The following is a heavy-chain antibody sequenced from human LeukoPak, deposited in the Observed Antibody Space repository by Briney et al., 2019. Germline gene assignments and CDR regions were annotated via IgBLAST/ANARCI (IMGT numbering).Heavy chain of an antibody. CDR2: INSDGGST. D-gene: IGHD3-10*02. CDR1: GFTFSSYW. CDR3: AELGVTMIGGV. Sequence: GGSLRLSCAASGFTFSSYWMHWVRHAPGKGLVWVSRINSDGGSTTYADSVKGRFTISRDNAKKTLYLQMNSLRAEDTAVYYCAELGVTMIGGVWGKGTTVTISS. V-gene: IGHV3-74*01. J-gene: IGHJ6*04.